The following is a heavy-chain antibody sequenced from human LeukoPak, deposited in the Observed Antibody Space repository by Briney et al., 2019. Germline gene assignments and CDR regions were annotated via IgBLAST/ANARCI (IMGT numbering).Heavy chain of an antibody. CDR1: GFTFSSYA. J-gene: IGHJ4*02. V-gene: IGHV3-23*01. Sequence: GGSLRLSCAASGFTFSSYAMSWVRQAPGKGLECVSAISGSGGSTYYADSVKGRFTISRDNSKDTLYLQMNSLRAEDTAVYYCAKDRAVTMIVVVAFDYWGQGTLVTVSS. CDR3: AKDRAVTMIVVVAFDY. D-gene: IGHD3-22*01. CDR2: ISGSGGST.